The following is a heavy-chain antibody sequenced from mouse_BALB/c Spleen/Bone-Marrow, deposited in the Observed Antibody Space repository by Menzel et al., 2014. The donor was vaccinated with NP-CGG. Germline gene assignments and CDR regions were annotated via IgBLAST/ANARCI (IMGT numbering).Heavy chain of an antibody. D-gene: IGHD5-5*01. J-gene: IGHJ4*01. Sequence: EVQVVESGGGLVKPGGSLKLSCAASGFAFSSYDMSWVRQTPEKRLEWVAYISSGGGSTYYPDTVKGRFTISRDNAKNTLYLQMSRLKAEDTAMYYCARTTPYAMDYWGQGTSVTVSS. CDR1: GFAFSSYD. CDR3: ARTTPYAMDY. CDR2: ISSGGGST. V-gene: IGHV5-12-1*01.